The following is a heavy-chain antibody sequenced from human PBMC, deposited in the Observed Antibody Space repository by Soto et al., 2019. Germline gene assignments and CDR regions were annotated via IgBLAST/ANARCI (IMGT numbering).Heavy chain of an antibody. CDR2: IYYSGST. J-gene: IGHJ4*02. D-gene: IGHD2-21*02. Sequence: PSETLSLTCTVSGGSISTYYWSWIRQPPGGGLQWIGYIYYSGSTNYNPSLKSRVTISMDASKSQFSLKVNSVTVADTAVYYCAREAGNCGGDCRQFDHWGQGTLVTVSS. CDR3: AREAGNCGGDCRQFDH. V-gene: IGHV4-59*01. CDR1: GGSISTYY.